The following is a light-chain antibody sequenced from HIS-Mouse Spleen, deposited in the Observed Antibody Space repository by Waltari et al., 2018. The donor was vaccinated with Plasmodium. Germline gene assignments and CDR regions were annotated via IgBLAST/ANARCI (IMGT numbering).Light chain of an antibody. J-gene: IGKJ3*01. CDR2: GAS. CDR3: QQYNNWSFT. CDR1: QSVSSN. Sequence: EIVMTQSPATLSVSPGERATLSCRASQSVSSNLAWYQKKPGQAPRRLILGASTRATGIPARFSGSGSGTEFTLTISSLQSEDFAVYYCQQYNNWSFTFGPGTKVDIK. V-gene: IGKV3-15*01.